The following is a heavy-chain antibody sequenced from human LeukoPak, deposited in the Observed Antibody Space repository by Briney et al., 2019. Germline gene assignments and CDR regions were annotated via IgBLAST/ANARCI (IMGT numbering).Heavy chain of an antibody. CDR1: GYTFTSYG. J-gene: IGHJ6*03. CDR3: ARHSSGWYGDYYYYMDV. V-gene: IGHV1-18*01. Sequence: ASVKVSCKASGYTFTSYGISWVRQAPGQGLEWMGWISAYNGNTNYAQKFQGRVTMTRDTSISTAYMELSRLRSDDTAVYYCARHSSGWYGDYYYYMDVWGKGTTVTISS. CDR2: ISAYNGNT. D-gene: IGHD6-19*01.